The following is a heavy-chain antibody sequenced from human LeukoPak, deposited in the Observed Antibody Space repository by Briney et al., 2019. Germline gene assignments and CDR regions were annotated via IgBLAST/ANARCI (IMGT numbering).Heavy chain of an antibody. CDR1: GGTFSSYT. J-gene: IGHJ4*02. Sequence: ASVKVSCKASGGTFSSYTISWVRQAPGQGLERMGRIIPIFGTANYAQKFQGRVTITTDESTSTAYMELSSLRSEDTAVYYCARGRLRLGLPGFDYWGQGTLVTVSS. CDR3: ARGRLRLGLPGFDY. V-gene: IGHV1-69*05. CDR2: IIPIFGTA. D-gene: IGHD3-16*01.